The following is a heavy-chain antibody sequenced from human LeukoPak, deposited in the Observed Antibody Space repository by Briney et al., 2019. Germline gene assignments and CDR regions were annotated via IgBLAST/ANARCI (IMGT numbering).Heavy chain of an antibody. D-gene: IGHD6-13*01. V-gene: IGHV3-30-3*01. CDR1: GFTFSSYA. Sequence: GGSLRLSCAASGFTFSSYAMHWVRQAPGKGLEWVAVISYDGSNKYYADSVKGRFTISRDNSKNTLYLQMNSLRAEDTAVYYCARDLNSGIADFYYWGQGTLVTASS. CDR2: ISYDGSNK. J-gene: IGHJ4*02. CDR3: ARDLNSGIADFYY.